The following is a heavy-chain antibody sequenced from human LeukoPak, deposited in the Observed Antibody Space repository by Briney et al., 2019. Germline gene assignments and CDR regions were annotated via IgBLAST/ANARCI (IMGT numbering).Heavy chain of an antibody. V-gene: IGHV3-48*03. CDR2: FSSSGSTI. CDR3: ARQLGEIEYYYYYMDV. Sequence: PGGSLRLSCAASGFTFSSYEMHWVREAPGKGLEWVSYFSSSGSTIYYADSVKGRFTIARDNAKNTLYLQKNSLRAEDTAVYYCARQLGEIEYYYYYMDVWGKGTTVTVSS. D-gene: IGHD1-1*01. CDR1: GFTFSSYE. J-gene: IGHJ6*03.